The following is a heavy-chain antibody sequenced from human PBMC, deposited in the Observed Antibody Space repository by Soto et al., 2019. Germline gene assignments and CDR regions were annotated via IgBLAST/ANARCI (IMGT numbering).Heavy chain of an antibody. CDR3: ARDLPGGGPFDY. CDR1: GYTFTTYA. V-gene: IGHV1-3*01. CDR2: INAGNGNT. J-gene: IGHJ4*02. Sequence: QVQLVQSGAEVKKPGASVKVSCKASGYTFTTYAMHWVRQAPGQRLEWMGWINAGNGNTKYSQNFQGRVTITRDTSASTAYMELSSLRSEDTAVYYCARDLPGGGPFDYWGQGTLVTVSS. D-gene: IGHD3-16*01.